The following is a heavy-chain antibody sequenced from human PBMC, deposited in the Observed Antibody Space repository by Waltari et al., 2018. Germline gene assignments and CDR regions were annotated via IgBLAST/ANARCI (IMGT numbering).Heavy chain of an antibody. Sequence: QVQLVQSGAEVKKPGSSVKVSCQASGGTFSSYAISWVRQAHGQGLEWMGGIIPIFGTANYAQKFQGRVTITADESTSTAYMELSSLRSEDTAVYYCARGPLYYYGSGSYYRGFDYWGQGTLVTVSS. D-gene: IGHD3-10*01. V-gene: IGHV1-69*01. CDR2: IIPIFGTA. CDR1: GGTFSSYA. J-gene: IGHJ4*02. CDR3: ARGPLYYYGSGSYYRGFDY.